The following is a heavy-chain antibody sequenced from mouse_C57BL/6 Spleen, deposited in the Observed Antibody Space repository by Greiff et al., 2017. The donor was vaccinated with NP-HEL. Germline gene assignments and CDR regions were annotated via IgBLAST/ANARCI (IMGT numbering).Heavy chain of an antibody. CDR2: INPNNGGT. D-gene: IGHD1-1*01. J-gene: IGHJ2*01. CDR3: ARWYGS. V-gene: IGHV1-26*01. CDR1: GYTFTDYY. Sequence: EVQLQQSGPELVKPGASVKISCKASGYTFTDYYMNWVKQSHGKSLEWIGDINPNNGGTSYNQKFKGKATLTVDKSSSTAYMELRSLTSEDSAVYYCARWYGSWGQGTTLTVSS.